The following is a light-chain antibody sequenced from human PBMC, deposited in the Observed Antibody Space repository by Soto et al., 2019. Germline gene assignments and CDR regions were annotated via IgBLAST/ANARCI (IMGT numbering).Light chain of an antibody. CDR1: QSVSVN. J-gene: IGKJ3*01. V-gene: IGKV3-15*01. CDR2: GVS. CDR3: QQYNDWPFT. Sequence: EIVMTHSPGTLSVSPGERATLSFSSSQSVSVNLAWYQQKPGQAPRLLIYGVSTRATGIPARFSGSESGTEFTLTISSLQSEDFAVYYCQQYNDWPFTFGPGTKVDIK.